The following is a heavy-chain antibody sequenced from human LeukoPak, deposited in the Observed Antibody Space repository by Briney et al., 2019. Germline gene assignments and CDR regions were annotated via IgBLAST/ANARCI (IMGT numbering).Heavy chain of an antibody. D-gene: IGHD3-22*01. CDR1: GGSISSSSYY. CDR2: IYYSGST. Sequence: SETLSLTCTVSGGSISSSSYYWGWIRQPPGKGLEWIGSIYYSGSTYYNPSLKSRVTISVDTSKNQFSLKLSSVTAADTAVYYCARRYYDSSGFDAFVIWGQGTMVTVSS. J-gene: IGHJ3*02. CDR3: ARRYYDSSGFDAFVI. V-gene: IGHV4-39*01.